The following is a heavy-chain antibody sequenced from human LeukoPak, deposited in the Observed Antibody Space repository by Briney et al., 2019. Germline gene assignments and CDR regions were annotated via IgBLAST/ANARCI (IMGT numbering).Heavy chain of an antibody. Sequence: GGSLKLSCAASGFTFDDYAMHWVRQAPGKGLEWVSGISYNSDTIAYADSVKGRFTISRDNAKNSLYLQMNSLRAEDTALYYCAKDYCGGDCYSGWYFDLWGRGTLVTVSS. CDR3: AKDYCGGDCYSGWYFDL. D-gene: IGHD2-21*02. J-gene: IGHJ2*01. V-gene: IGHV3-9*01. CDR2: ISYNSDTI. CDR1: GFTFDDYA.